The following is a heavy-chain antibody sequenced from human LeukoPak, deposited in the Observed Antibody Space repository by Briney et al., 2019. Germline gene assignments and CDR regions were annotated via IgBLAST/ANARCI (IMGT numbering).Heavy chain of an antibody. J-gene: IGHJ3*02. CDR1: GDSVSSSNYY. Sequence: PSETLSLTCTVSGDSVSSSNYYWAWIRQPPGKGLEWIGNIYYSGSTYYNPSLKSRLTISVDTSKNQFSLKLTSVTAADTAVYYCARDIGPNVYYYDSSGTDAFDIWGQGTMVTVSS. V-gene: IGHV4-39*02. CDR2: IYYSGST. CDR3: ARDIGPNVYYYDSSGTDAFDI. D-gene: IGHD3-22*01.